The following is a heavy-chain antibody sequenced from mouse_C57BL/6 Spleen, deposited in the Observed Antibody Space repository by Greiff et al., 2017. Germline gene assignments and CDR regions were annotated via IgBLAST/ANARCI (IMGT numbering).Heavy chain of an antibody. Sequence: EVKVVESGGGLVKPGGSLKLSCAASGFTFSSYAMSCVRQTPEKRLEWVATISDGGSYTYYPDNVKGRFTISRDNAKNNLYLQMSHLKSEDTAMYYCARDREVTTGYAMDYWGQGTSVTVSS. CDR2: ISDGGSYT. CDR1: GFTFSSYA. J-gene: IGHJ4*01. CDR3: ARDREVTTGYAMDY. D-gene: IGHD2-2*01. V-gene: IGHV5-4*01.